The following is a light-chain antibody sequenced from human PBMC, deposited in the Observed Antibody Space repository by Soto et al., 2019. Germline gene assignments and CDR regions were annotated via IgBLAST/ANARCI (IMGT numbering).Light chain of an antibody. V-gene: IGKV3-20*01. Sequence: EIVLRQSPGTLSLSRGERATLSCRASQSVSSNYLAWSQQKPGQAPRLLIYGASSRATGIPDRFSGSGSGTDFTVTISRLEPEDFAVYYCQHYGSSAFGGGTKVEN. J-gene: IGKJ4*01. CDR2: GAS. CDR1: QSVSSNY. CDR3: QHYGSSA.